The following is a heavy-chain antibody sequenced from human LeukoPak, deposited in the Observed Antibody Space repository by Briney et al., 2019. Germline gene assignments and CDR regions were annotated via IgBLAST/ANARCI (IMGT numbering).Heavy chain of an antibody. V-gene: IGHV3-7*02. CDR3: VAGKEK. D-gene: IGHD6-19*01. J-gene: IGHJ4*02. CDR1: GFTFSSYG. Sequence: GGSLRLSCAASGFTFSSYGMHWVRQAPGKGLEWVAIIKQDGNEKYYVDSVKGRFTISRDNAKNSLYLQMNSLRAEDTAVYYCVAGKEKWGQGTLVTVSS. CDR2: IKQDGNEK.